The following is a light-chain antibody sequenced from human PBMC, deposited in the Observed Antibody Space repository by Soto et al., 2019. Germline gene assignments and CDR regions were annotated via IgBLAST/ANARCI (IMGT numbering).Light chain of an antibody. J-gene: IGLJ2*01. CDR1: GGHSTYS. V-gene: IGLV4-69*02. CDR2: LNSDDSH. CDR3: QTWGRGIVV. Sequence: QLVLTQSPSASASLGASVNLTCTLTGGHSTYSIGWHQQQPQRGPRFLMRLNSDDSHSKGDGIPDRFSGSSSGAERFLTISSLQSEDEADYYCQTWGRGIVVFGGGTKLTVL.